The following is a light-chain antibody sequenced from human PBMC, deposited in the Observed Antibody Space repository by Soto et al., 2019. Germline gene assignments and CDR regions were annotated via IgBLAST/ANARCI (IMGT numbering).Light chain of an antibody. CDR2: GAS. CDR1: QSVSSSY. Sequence: EIVLTQSPATLSLSPGERATLSCRASQSVSSSYLAWYQQKPGQAPRLLIYGASNRATGIPDRFSGSESGTDFTLTISRLEPEDFAVYYCQQYGSSGTFGQGTKVDI. CDR3: QQYGSSGT. V-gene: IGKV3-20*01. J-gene: IGKJ1*01.